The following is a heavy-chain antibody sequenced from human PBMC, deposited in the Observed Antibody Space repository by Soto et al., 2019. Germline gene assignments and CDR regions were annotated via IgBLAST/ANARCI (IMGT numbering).Heavy chain of an antibody. D-gene: IGHD5-12*01. CDR1: GGSISIYY. V-gene: IGHV4-59*01. CDR2: IYYSGST. CDR3: ARAQVATGTYYFDY. Sequence: PSDTLSLTCTVSGGSISIYYWSWIRQPPGKGLEWIGYIYYSGSTNYNPSLKSRVTISVDTSKNQFSLKLSSVTAADTAVYYCARAQVATGTYYFDYWGQGTLVTVSS. J-gene: IGHJ4*02.